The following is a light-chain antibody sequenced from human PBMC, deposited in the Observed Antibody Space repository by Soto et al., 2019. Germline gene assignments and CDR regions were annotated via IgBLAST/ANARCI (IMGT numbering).Light chain of an antibody. J-gene: IGLJ3*02. CDR1: SSNIGSNA. Sequence: QSVLTQPPSASGTPGQRVSISCSGSSSNIGSNAVNWYQQLPGTAPKLLIYRNNQRPSGVPDRFSGSKSGTSASLAISGLRSEDEADYYCAVWDDSLSGWVFGGGTKLTVL. V-gene: IGLV1-47*01. CDR2: RNN. CDR3: AVWDDSLSGWV.